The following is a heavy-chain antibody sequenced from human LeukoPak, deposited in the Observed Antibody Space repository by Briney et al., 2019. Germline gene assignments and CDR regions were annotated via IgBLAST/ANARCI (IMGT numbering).Heavy chain of an antibody. CDR2: ISVYNGNT. Sequence: ASVTVSCTASGYTFTSYGISWVRQAPGQGLEWMGWISVYNGNTNSAQKFQGRVTITTYTSTSTAYMKLTRLRSDATAVYYCSSLKQLVPYYYYYYMDVWGKGTTVTVSS. V-gene: IGHV1-18*01. CDR1: GYTFTSYG. D-gene: IGHD6-6*01. J-gene: IGHJ6*03. CDR3: SSLKQLVPYYYYYYMDV.